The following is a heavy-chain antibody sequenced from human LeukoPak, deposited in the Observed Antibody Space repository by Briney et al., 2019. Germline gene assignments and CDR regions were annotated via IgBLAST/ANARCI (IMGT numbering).Heavy chain of an antibody. CDR3: ARVLADYDFWSGYLDF. Sequence: GESLKISCKGSGYSVRSYWIVWVGQLPMKVLEWMGVIYPGDSDTRYSPSFQGQVTISADKSISTAYLQWSSLKASDTAMYYCARVLADYDFWSGYLDFGGQGTLVTVSS. V-gene: IGHV5-51*01. D-gene: IGHD3-3*01. CDR1: GYSVRSYW. CDR2: IYPGDSDT. J-gene: IGHJ4*02.